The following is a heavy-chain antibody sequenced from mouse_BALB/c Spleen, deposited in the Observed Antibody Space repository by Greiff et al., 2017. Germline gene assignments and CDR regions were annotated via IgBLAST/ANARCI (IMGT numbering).Heavy chain of an antibody. CDR1: GFTFSSYT. D-gene: IGHD1-1*01. J-gene: IGHJ2*01. Sequence: DVKLVESGGGLVKPGGSLKLSCAASGFTFSSYTMSWVRQTPEKRLEWVATISSGGSYTYYPDSVKGRFTISRDNAKNTLYLQMSSLKSEDTAMYYCTRGITTVVATDFDDWGQGTTLTVSS. CDR3: TRGITTVVATDFDD. V-gene: IGHV5-6-4*01. CDR2: ISSGGSYT.